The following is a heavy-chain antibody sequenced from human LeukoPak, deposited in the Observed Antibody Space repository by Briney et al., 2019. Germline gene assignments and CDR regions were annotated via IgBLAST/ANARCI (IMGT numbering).Heavy chain of an antibody. CDR3: ARAQKAYSGSYSGYYYYMDV. CDR2: LYYSGST. V-gene: IGHV4-59*01. CDR1: IDSMFGYF. J-gene: IGHJ6*03. D-gene: IGHD1-26*01. Sequence: ASETLSLTCTVSIDSMFGYFWSWIRQPPGKGLEWIGFLYYSGSTNYNPSLKSRVTISVDTSKNQFSLKLSSVTAADTAVYYCARAQKAYSGSYSGYYYYMDVWGKGTTVTISS.